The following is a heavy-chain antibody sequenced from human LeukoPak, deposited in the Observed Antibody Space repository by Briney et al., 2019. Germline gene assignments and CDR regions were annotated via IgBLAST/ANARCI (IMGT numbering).Heavy chain of an antibody. V-gene: IGHV3-30-3*01. CDR1: GFTFSSYA. D-gene: IGHD3-3*01. Sequence: GGSLRLTCAASGFTFSSYAMHWVRQAPGKGLEWVAVISYDGSNKYYADSVKGRFTISRDNSKNTLYLQMNSLRAEDTAVYYCARDHYDFWSGYLGTFDYWGQGTLVTVSS. CDR3: ARDHYDFWSGYLGTFDY. J-gene: IGHJ4*02. CDR2: ISYDGSNK.